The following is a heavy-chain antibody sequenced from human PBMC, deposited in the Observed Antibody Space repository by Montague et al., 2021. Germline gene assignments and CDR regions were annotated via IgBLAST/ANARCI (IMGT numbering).Heavy chain of an antibody. Sequence: SETLSLTCAVSGGSVSSPDWCSWVRQAPGKGQEWIGDIYHNGNTNFNPSLKSRVTISVDKSKNQSSLQLTSVTAADTAVYYCATWPAYSTTWYYFDSWGQGTQVIVSS. D-gene: IGHD2/OR15-2a*01. CDR3: ATWPAYSTTWYYFDS. CDR1: GGSVSSPDW. V-gene: IGHV4-4*02. J-gene: IGHJ4*02. CDR2: IYHNGNT.